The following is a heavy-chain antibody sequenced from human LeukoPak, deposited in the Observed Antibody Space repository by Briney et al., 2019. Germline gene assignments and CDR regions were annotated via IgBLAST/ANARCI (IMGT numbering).Heavy chain of an antibody. CDR2: ISYDGSNK. V-gene: IGHV3-30-3*01. D-gene: IGHD1-26*01. Sequence: GGSLRLSCAASGFTFSSYAMHWVRQAPGKGLEWVAVISYDGSNKYYADSVKGRFTISRDNSKNTLYLQMGSLRAEDMAVYYCASLSVGATRDYWGQGTLVTVSS. CDR1: GFTFSSYA. J-gene: IGHJ4*02. CDR3: ASLSVGATRDY.